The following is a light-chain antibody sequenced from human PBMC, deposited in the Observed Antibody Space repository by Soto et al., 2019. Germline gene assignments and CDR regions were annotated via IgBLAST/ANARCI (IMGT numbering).Light chain of an antibody. CDR2: RVT. CDR1: SSDVGNYNL. J-gene: IGLJ3*02. CDR3: CSYARSSIWV. V-gene: IGLV2-23*02. Sequence: QSALTQPASVSGSPGQSITISCTGTSSDVGNYNLVSWYQQYPGKAPTLMIYRVTERPSGVSNRFSASESGNTASLTISGLQAEDDADYYWCSYARSSIWVFGGGTKVTVL.